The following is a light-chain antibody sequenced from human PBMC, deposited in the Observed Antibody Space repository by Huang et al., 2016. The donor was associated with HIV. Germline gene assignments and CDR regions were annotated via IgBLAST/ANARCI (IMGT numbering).Light chain of an antibody. J-gene: IGKJ3*01. Sequence: IQLTQSPSSLSASVGDRVTITCRASQGVSSYLAWYQQKPGKVPKLLIYAASTLQSGVPSSFSGSGSGTDFTLTISSLQPEDFATYYCQQLYDYPLTFGPGTKVDIK. V-gene: IGKV1-9*01. CDR3: QQLYDYPLT. CDR1: QGVSSY. CDR2: AAS.